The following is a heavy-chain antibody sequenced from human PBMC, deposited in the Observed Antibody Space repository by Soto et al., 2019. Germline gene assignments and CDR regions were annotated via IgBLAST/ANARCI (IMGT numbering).Heavy chain of an antibody. CDR3: ARDGIAVAGTGLFDY. V-gene: IGHV1-46*01. J-gene: IGHJ4*02. CDR2: INSVDGDT. CDR1: GYIFTNYY. Sequence: ASVKVSCKASGYIFTNYYIHWVRQAPGQGLERIGIINSVDGDTHYAEKFRDRITITRDTSTTTVYMEFRSLGSEDTAVYYCARDGIAVAGTGLFDYWGQGTLVTVSS. D-gene: IGHD6-19*01.